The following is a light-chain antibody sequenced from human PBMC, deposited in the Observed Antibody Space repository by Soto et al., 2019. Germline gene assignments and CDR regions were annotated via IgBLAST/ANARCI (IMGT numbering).Light chain of an antibody. V-gene: IGKV1-5*03. J-gene: IGKJ1*01. Sequence: DIQMTQSPFTLSASVGDRVTITCRASQSISSWLAWYQQKPGKAPKLLIYKASTLESGVPSNFSGSGSGTEFTLTISSLQPEDFATDYCLQHNSYWWTFGQGTKVDIK. CDR1: QSISSW. CDR3: LQHNSYWWT. CDR2: KAS.